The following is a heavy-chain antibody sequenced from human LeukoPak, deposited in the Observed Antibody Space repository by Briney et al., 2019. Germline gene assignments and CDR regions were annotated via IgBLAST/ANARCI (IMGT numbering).Heavy chain of an antibody. Sequence: ASVKDSCKASGYTFTGYYMHWVRQAPGQGLEWMGLINPSGTNTNYAQKFRGSVTMTRDTFTRTVYMDMCTLRSAKTGLYFCVREKSGGYFAYSGEGTPVTASS. D-gene: IGHD2-8*02. CDR3: VREKSGGYFAY. J-gene: IGHJ4*02. CDR2: INPSGTNT. V-gene: IGHV1-46*01. CDR1: GYTFTGYY.